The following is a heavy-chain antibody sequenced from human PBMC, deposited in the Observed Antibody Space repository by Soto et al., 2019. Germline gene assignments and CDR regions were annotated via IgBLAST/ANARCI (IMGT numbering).Heavy chain of an antibody. CDR1: GGSISSGDYY. Sequence: PSETLSLTCTVSGGSISSGDYYWSWIRQPPGKGLEWIGYIYYSGSTYYNPSLKSRVTISVDTSKNQFSLKLSSVTAADTAVYYCARKGIAVALGRFDPWGQGTLVTVSS. CDR3: ARKGIAVALGRFDP. D-gene: IGHD6-19*01. CDR2: IYYSGST. J-gene: IGHJ5*02. V-gene: IGHV4-30-4*01.